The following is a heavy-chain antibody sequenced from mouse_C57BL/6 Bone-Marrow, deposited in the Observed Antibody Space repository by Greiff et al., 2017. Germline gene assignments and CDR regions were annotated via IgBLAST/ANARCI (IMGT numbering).Heavy chain of an antibody. Sequence: EVMLVESGGGLVKPGGSLKLSCAASGFTFSSYAMSWVRQTPEKRLEWVATISDGGSYTYYPDNVKGRFTISRDNAKNNLYLQMNHLKSEDTAMYYCARVGYYYGSSYYAMDYWGQGTSVTVSS. CDR1: GFTFSSYA. D-gene: IGHD1-1*01. CDR3: ARVGYYYGSSYYAMDY. V-gene: IGHV5-4*03. CDR2: ISDGGSYT. J-gene: IGHJ4*01.